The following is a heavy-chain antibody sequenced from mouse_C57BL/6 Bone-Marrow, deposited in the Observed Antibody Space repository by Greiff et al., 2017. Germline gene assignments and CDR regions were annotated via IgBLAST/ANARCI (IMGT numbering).Heavy chain of an antibody. J-gene: IGHJ1*03. CDR2: IYPGNSDT. Sequence: EVQLQQSGTVLARPGASVKMSCKTSGYTITSYWMHWVKQRPGQGLEWIGAIYPGNSDTSYNQKFKGKAKLTAVTSASTAYMELSSLTNEDSAVYYCTRDGNYVNWYFDVWGTGTTVTVSS. D-gene: IGHD2-1*01. CDR1: GYTITSYW. CDR3: TRDGNYVNWYFDV. V-gene: IGHV1-5*01.